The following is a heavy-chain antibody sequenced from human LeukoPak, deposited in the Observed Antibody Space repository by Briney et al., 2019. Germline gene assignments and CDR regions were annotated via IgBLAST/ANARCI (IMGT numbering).Heavy chain of an antibody. CDR3: ARGRGVYGYWYFDL. D-gene: IGHD2-15*01. Sequence: GGSLRLSCAASGLTFSNYAMSWVRQAPGKGLEWVSAISGSGTGTYYADSVKGRFTISRDNSKNTLYLQMNSLRAEDTAVYYCARGRGVYGYWYFDLWGRGTLVTVSS. CDR2: ISGSGTGT. V-gene: IGHV3-23*01. CDR1: GLTFSNYA. J-gene: IGHJ2*01.